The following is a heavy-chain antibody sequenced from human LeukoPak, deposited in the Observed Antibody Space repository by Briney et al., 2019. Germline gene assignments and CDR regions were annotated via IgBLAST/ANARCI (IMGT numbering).Heavy chain of an antibody. CDR3: ARDAPYYYDSSGYSDY. Sequence: GGSLRLSCAASGFTVSSNYLNWVRQAPGKGLEWVSVIYSGGSTYYADSVKGRFTISRDNSRNTLYLQMNSLRAEDTAVYYCARDAPYYYDSSGYSDYWGQGTLVTVSS. V-gene: IGHV3-53*01. CDR1: GFTVSSNY. D-gene: IGHD3-22*01. J-gene: IGHJ4*02. CDR2: IYSGGST.